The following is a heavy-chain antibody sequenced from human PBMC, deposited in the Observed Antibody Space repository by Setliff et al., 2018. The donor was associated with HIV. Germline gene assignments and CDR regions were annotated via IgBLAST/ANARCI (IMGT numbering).Heavy chain of an antibody. D-gene: IGHD6-6*01. J-gene: IGHJ4*02. V-gene: IGHV4-39*01. Sequence: SETLSLTCTVSGGSVSSTSHYWGWIRQPTGKGLEWIGTIYYSGDTQYNPSFKSRVIMSVDTSKNQFSLRLISMTAADTAVYYCARMEATRPPRGLDYWGPGTLVTVS. CDR2: IYYSGDT. CDR3: ARMEATRPPRGLDY. CDR1: GGSVSSTSHY.